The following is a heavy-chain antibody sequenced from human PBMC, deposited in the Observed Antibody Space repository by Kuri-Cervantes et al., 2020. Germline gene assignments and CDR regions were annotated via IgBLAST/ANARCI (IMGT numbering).Heavy chain of an antibody. CDR2: ISDKA. CDR1: GFSISNSA. Sequence: GESLKISCEASGFSISNSAMNWVRQAPGKGLEWVSDISDKAYYADSVKGRFIISRDNSKNTVLLEMNSLKVEDTAVYYCAKMDGYPELHFDSWGQGTLVTVSS. J-gene: IGHJ4*02. V-gene: IGHV3-23*01. D-gene: IGHD1-7*01. CDR3: AKMDGYPELHFDS.